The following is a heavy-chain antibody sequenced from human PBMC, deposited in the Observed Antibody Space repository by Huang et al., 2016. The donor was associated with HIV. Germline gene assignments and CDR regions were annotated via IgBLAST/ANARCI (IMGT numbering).Heavy chain of an antibody. CDR2: IRGSDNTT. CDR1: GFSFSSYT. Sequence: EVKLLESGGGLVQPGGSLRLSCAASGFSFSSYTMTWVRQAPVKGLEWVSSIRGSDNTTFYADSVKGRLTISRDNYKNTLYLQMKSLRVDDTAVYYCAKDRVAGTGHCFDPWGQGTLVTVSS. D-gene: IGHD6-19*01. J-gene: IGHJ5*02. V-gene: IGHV3-23*01. CDR3: AKDRVAGTGHCFDP.